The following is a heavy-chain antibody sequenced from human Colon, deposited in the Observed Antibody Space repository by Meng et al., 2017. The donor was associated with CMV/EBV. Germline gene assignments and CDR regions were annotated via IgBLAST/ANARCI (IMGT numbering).Heavy chain of an antibody. CDR3: ARDRIQGGSDYYYYGMDV. CDR1: GYTFTSYY. J-gene: IGHJ6*02. Sequence: ASVKVSCKASGYTFTSYYMHWVRQAPGQGLEWMGIINPSGGSTSYAQKFQGRVTMTRDTSTSTVYMELSSLRSEDTAVYYCARDRIQGGSDYYYYGMDVWGQGTTVTVSS. CDR2: INPSGGST. D-gene: IGHD1-26*01. V-gene: IGHV1-46*01.